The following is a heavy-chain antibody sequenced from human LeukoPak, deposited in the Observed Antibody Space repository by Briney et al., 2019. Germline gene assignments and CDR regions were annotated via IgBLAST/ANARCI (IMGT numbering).Heavy chain of an antibody. CDR1: GDSVSSGDHH. J-gene: IGHJ4*02. CDR3: ARAAAVTNSWYYFDY. CDR2: IRYGGST. V-gene: IGHV4-30-4*01. D-gene: IGHD6-13*01. Sequence: SQTLSLTCTVSGDSVSSGDHHWSWIRPPPGKGLEWIGYIRYGGSTYYNPSLKSRVIISVDMSKNQFSLSLNSLSAAGSAVYYCARAAAVTNSWYYFDYWGQGTLVTVSS.